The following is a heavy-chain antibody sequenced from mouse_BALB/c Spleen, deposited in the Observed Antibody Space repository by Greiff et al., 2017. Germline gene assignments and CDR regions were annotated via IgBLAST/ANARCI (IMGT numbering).Heavy chain of an antibody. V-gene: IGHV5-6-5*01. CDR2: ISSGGST. CDR1: GFTFSSYA. Sequence: EVMLVESGGGLVKPGGSLKLSCAASGFTFSSYAMSWVRQTPEKRLEWVASISSGGSTYYPDSVKGRFTISRDNARNILYLQMSSLRSEDTALYYCARHEGNYGNAMDYWGQGTSVTVSS. J-gene: IGHJ4*01. D-gene: IGHD2-1*01. CDR3: ARHEGNYGNAMDY.